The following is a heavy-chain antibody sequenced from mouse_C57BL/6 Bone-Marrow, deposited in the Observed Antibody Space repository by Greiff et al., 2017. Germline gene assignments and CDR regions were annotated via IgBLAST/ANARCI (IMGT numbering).Heavy chain of an antibody. V-gene: IGHV1-69*01. CDR2: IDPSDSYT. CDR1: GYTFTSYW. Sequence: QVQLQQPGAELVMPGASVKLSCKASGYTFTSYWMHWVKQRPGQGLEWIGEIDPSDSYTNYNQKFKGKSTLTVAKSSSTAYMQLSSLTSEDSAVYYCAITPGLRLDYWGQGTTLTVSS. D-gene: IGHD2-4*01. CDR3: AITPGLRLDY. J-gene: IGHJ2*01.